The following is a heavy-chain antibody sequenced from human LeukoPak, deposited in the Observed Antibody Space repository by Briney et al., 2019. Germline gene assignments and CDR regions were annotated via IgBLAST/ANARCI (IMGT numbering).Heavy chain of an antibody. CDR1: GGSISSGGYS. Sequence: SETLSLTCAVSGGSISSGGYSWSWIRQPPGKGLEWIGYIYYSGSTYYNPSLKSRVTISVDTSKNQFSLKLSSVTAADTAVYYCARVKVKGPFDYWGQGALVTVSS. CDR3: ARVKVKGPFDY. CDR2: IYYSGST. D-gene: IGHD4-23*01. J-gene: IGHJ4*02. V-gene: IGHV4-30-4*07.